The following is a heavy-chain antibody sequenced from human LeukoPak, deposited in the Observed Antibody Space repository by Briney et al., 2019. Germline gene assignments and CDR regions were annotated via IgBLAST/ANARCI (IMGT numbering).Heavy chain of an antibody. V-gene: IGHV3-30*02. Sequence: PGGSLRLSCAAAGLTFSNYGMHWVRQAPGKGLQWVAYIRYDGRNKYSADSVKGRFTIYRDNSKSTLYLQMNSLRPEDTAVYYCAKGGSNNRSFDYWGQGTLVTVSS. D-gene: IGHD1/OR15-1a*01. CDR2: IRYDGRNK. CDR1: GLTFSNYG. CDR3: AKGGSNNRSFDY. J-gene: IGHJ4*02.